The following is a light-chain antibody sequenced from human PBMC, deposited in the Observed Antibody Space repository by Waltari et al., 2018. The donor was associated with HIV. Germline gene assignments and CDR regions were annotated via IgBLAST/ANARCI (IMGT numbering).Light chain of an antibody. J-gene: IGLJ1*01. CDR1: SSNIGKNT. CDR3: AAWDDSLKGYV. V-gene: IGLV1-44*01. Sequence: QSVLTQPPSASGTPGQRVTISCSGSSSNIGKNTVNWYQQLPGTAPKIRIYSNNQRPSGVPDRFSGAKAGTSASLAISGRQSEDEADYYCAAWDDSLKGYVFGPGTEVSVL. CDR2: SNN.